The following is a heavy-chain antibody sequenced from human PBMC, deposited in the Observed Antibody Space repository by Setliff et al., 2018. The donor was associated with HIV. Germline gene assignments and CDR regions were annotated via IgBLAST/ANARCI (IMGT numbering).Heavy chain of an antibody. D-gene: IGHD7-27*01. CDR2: IYWDDDK. CDR3: AHNINWGSDWYFDL. CDR1: GFLFSTNRVG. Sequence: SGPTCEPTQTLTLTCTFSGFLFSTNRVGVGWIRQPPGKALEWLALIYWDDDKRYSPSLKSRLTITKGTSKNQVVLTMTNMDPVDTATYYCAHNINWGSDWYFDLWGRGTLVTSPQ. V-gene: IGHV2-5*02. J-gene: IGHJ2*01.